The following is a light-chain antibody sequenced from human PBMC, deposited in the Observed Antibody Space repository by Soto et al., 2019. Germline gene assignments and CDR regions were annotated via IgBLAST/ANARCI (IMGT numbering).Light chain of an antibody. Sequence: DIQMTQSPSSLSASVGARVTITCRASKTIFTNLNWYQQRPGKAPNLLIYAASNLQSGVPSRFSGSGSGTDFTLTISSLQPEDFATYYCQHSYSSPTFGQGTKLEIK. CDR2: AAS. CDR1: KTIFTN. J-gene: IGKJ2*01. V-gene: IGKV1-39*01. CDR3: QHSYSSPT.